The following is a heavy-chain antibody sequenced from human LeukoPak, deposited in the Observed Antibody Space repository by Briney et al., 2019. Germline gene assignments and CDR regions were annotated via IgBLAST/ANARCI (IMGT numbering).Heavy chain of an antibody. V-gene: IGHV3-23*01. J-gene: IGHJ2*01. CDR2: ISSSSGSGGNT. Sequence: PGGSLRLSCVASGVTLSNYAMSWARQAPGKGLEWVSGISSSSGSGGNTYYADSVKGRFTISRDSSRNTLFLHMNTLRAEDTAIYYCAKDRTVGASYWYFDLWGRGTLVTVSS. CDR1: GVTLSNYA. CDR3: AKDRTVGASYWYFDL. D-gene: IGHD1-26*01.